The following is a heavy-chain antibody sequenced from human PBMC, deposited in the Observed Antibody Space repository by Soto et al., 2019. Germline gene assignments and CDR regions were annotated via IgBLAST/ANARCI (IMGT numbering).Heavy chain of an antibody. CDR1: GFTFSGSA. V-gene: IGHV3-73*02. J-gene: IGHJ6*02. CDR2: IRSKANNYAT. Sequence: EVQLVESGGGLVQPGGSLKLSCAASGFTFSGSAVHWVRQASGKGLEWVGRIRSKANNYATAYAASVQGRFTIFRDDLKKTAYLQMNSLKSEDTAVYYCTNPQVYYGMDVWGQGTTVTVSS. CDR3: TNPQVYYGMDV.